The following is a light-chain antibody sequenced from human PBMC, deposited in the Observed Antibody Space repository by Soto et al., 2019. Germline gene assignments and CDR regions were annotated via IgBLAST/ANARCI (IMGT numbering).Light chain of an antibody. J-gene: IGKJ2*01. CDR3: QQYGTSPPLYT. CDR2: GAS. Sequence: EIVMTQSPATLSVSPGERATLSCRASQSVSSNLAWYQQKPGQAPRLLIYGASTRATGIPARFSGSGSGTEFTLTISRLEPEDFALYYCQQYGTSPPLYTFGQGTRLEIK. CDR1: QSVSSN. V-gene: IGKV3-15*01.